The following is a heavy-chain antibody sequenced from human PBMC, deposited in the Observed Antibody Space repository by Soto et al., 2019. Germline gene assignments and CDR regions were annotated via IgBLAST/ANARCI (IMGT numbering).Heavy chain of an antibody. CDR1: GFTFSSYA. CDR3: ANFYCSGSYSPYYYYGMDV. J-gene: IGHJ6*02. Sequence: EVQLLESGGGLVQPGGSLRLSCAASGFTFSSYAMSWVRQAPGKGLEWVSAISGSGGSTYYADSVKGRFTISRDNSKNTLYLQMNSLRAEDTAVYYCANFYCSGSYSPYYYYGMDVWGQGTTVTVSS. CDR2: ISGSGGST. V-gene: IGHV3-23*01. D-gene: IGHD3-10*01.